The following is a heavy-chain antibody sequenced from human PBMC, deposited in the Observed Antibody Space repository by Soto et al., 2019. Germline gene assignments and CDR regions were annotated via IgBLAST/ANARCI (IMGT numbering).Heavy chain of an antibody. CDR1: GASISYGGFS. Sequence: SETLSLTCTVSGASISYGGFSWSWIRQSPGKGLEWIGYISHLESTYFHPSFKSRLTMSIDRTRNQFSLKLSSVTAADMAVYYCARGGGYDSFDYWGQGGLGTVSA. CDR3: ARGGGYDSFDY. J-gene: IGHJ4*02. CDR2: ISHLEST. D-gene: IGHD5-12*01. V-gene: IGHV4-30-2*06.